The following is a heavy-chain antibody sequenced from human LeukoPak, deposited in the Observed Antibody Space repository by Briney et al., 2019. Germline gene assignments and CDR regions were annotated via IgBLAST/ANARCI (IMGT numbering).Heavy chain of an antibody. CDR3: ARGNTLVRGLVMGYYYGMDV. V-gene: IGHV1-24*01. CDR1: GYTLTELS. Sequence: ASVKVSCKVSGYTLTELSMHWVRQAPGKGLEWMGGFDPEDGETIYAQKFQGRVTMTEDTSTDTAYMELSSLRSEDTAVYYCARGNTLVRGLVMGYYYGMDVWGQGTTVTVSS. J-gene: IGHJ6*02. D-gene: IGHD3-10*01. CDR2: FDPEDGET.